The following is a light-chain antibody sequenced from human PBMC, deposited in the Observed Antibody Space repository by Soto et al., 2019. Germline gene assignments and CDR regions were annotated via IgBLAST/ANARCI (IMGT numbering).Light chain of an antibody. CDR2: AAS. V-gene: IGKV1-17*01. J-gene: IGKJ1*01. CDR1: QGIRND. Sequence: DIQMTQFPSSLSASVGDRVTITCRASQGIRNDLGWYQQKPGKAPKRLIYAASSLQSGVPSRFSVSESGTEFTLAISSLKPEDSATFYGLQHSTYPLTFGQGTKVEIK. CDR3: LQHSTYPLT.